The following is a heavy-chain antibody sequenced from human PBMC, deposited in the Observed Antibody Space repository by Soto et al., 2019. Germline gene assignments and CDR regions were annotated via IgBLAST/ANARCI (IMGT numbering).Heavy chain of an antibody. V-gene: IGHV3-30-3*01. CDR2: ISYDGSNK. Sequence: QVQLVESEGGVVQPGRSLRLSCAASGFTFSSYAVHWVRQAPGKGLEWVAVISYDGSNKYYADSVKGRFTISRDNSKNTLYMQINSLRAEDTAVYYCARVSANQYYFDYWGQGTLVTVSS. J-gene: IGHJ4*02. CDR1: GFTFSSYA. D-gene: IGHD3-16*02. CDR3: ARVSANQYYFDY.